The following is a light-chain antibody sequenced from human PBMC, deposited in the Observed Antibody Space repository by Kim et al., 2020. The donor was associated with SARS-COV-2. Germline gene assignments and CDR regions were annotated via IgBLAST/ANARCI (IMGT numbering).Light chain of an antibody. CDR3: QAWDNNNGV. CDR1: RLGDKY. V-gene: IGLV3-1*01. J-gene: IGLJ3*02. Sequence: VSPGQTASITCSGDRLGDKYASWYQQKPGQSPVLVIYHDSRRPSGIPERFSGSNSGNTATLTISGTQAIDEADYYCQAWDNNNGVFGGGTKLAVL. CDR2: HDS.